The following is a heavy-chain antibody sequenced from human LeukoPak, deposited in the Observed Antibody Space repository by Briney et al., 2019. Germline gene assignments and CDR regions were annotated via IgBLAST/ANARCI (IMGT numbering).Heavy chain of an antibody. V-gene: IGHV3-30-3*01. D-gene: IGHD3-10*01. CDR1: GFTFSYYT. J-gene: IGHJ5*02. CDR3: AKSLIFGSGKNNWFDP. CDR2: ISYDGSNK. Sequence: GGSLRLSCAASGFTFSYYTMHWVRQAPGKGLEWVAVISYDGSNKYYAGSVKGRFTISRDNSKNTLYLQMNSLRAEDTAVYYCAKSLIFGSGKNNWFDPWGQGTLVTVSS.